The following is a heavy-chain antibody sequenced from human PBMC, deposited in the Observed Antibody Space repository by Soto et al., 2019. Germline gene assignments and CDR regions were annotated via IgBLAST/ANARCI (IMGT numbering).Heavy chain of an antibody. J-gene: IGHJ4*02. CDR3: ASWYSSSWSNFDY. Sequence: QVQLQESGPGLVKPSETLSLTCTVSGGSVSSGSYYWNWIRQPPGKGLEWIGYIYYSGSTNYNPSLKRRVTISVDTSKNQFSLRLSSVTAADTAVYYCASWYSSSWSNFDYWGQGTLVTVSS. CDR2: IYYSGST. D-gene: IGHD6-13*01. V-gene: IGHV4-61*01. CDR1: GGSVSSGSYY.